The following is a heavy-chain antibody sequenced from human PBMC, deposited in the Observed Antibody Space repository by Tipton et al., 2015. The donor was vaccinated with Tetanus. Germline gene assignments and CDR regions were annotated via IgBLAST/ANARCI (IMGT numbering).Heavy chain of an antibody. Sequence: SLRLSCAASGFTFSSYAMSWVRQAPGKGLEWASSIGYDGGSTYYADSVKGRFTISRDNSKNTLFLHMNSLRAEDTAVYYCAKGEGHVHMDVANVDDALDIWGQGTMVTVSS. CDR3: AKGEGHVHMDVANVDDALDI. D-gene: IGHD2-21*01. CDR1: GFTFSSYA. CDR2: IGYDGGST. V-gene: IGHV3-23*01. J-gene: IGHJ3*02.